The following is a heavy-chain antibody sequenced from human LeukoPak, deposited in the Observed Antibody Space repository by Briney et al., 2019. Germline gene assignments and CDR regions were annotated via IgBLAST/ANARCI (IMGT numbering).Heavy chain of an antibody. CDR3: ARSVIAARRFFDY. CDR2: INHSGST. CDR1: GGSFSGYY. Sequence: SETLSLTCAVYGGSFSGYYWSWIRQPPGKGLEWIGEINHSGSTNYNPSLKSRVTISVDTSKNQFSLKLSSVTAADTAVYYCARSVIAARRFFDYWGQGTLVTVSS. J-gene: IGHJ4*02. D-gene: IGHD6-6*01. V-gene: IGHV4-34*01.